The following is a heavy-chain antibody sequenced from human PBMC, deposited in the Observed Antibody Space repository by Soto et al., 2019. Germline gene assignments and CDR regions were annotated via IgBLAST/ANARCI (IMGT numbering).Heavy chain of an antibody. J-gene: IGHJ5*02. D-gene: IGHD3-3*01. CDR3: ARWWSGSRQGFDP. CDR2: IYYSGST. CDR1: GGSISSGDYY. Sequence: QVQLQESGPGLVKPSQTLSLTCTVSGGSISSGDYYWSWIRQHPGKGLEWIGYIYYSGSTYYNPSLKSRVTISVDTSKNQFSLKLNSVTAADTAVYYCARWWSGSRQGFDPWGQGTLVNVSS. V-gene: IGHV4-31*03.